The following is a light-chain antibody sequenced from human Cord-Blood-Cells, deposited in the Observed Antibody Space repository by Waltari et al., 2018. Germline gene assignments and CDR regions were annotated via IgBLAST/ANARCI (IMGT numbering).Light chain of an antibody. J-gene: IGLJ1*01. CDR2: EVS. Sequence: HSALTLPASESGSTGRSITISLAGTSRDVGLHNLVSSYPKHPGKAPKLMIYEVSKRPSGISNRFSGSKSGNTASLTISGLQAEDEADYYCCSYAASSTPYVFGTGTKVTVL. CDR3: CSYAASSTPYV. V-gene: IGLV2-23*02. CDR1: SRDVGLHNL.